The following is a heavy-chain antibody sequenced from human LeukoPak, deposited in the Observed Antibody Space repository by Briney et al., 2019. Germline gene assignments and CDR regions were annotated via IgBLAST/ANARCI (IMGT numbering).Heavy chain of an antibody. CDR3: ARDNPGLEAFDI. CDR1: GFTFSSYE. D-gene: IGHD1-14*01. CDR2: ISSSGSTI. J-gene: IGHJ3*02. V-gene: IGHV3-48*03. Sequence: PGGSLRLSCAASGFTFSSYEMNWVRQAPGKGLEWVSYISSSGSTIYYADSVMGRFTISRDNAKNSLYLQMNSLRAEDTAVYYCARDNPGLEAFDIWGQGTMVTVSS.